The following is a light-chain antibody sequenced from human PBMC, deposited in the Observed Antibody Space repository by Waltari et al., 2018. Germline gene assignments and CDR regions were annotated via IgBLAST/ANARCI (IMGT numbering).Light chain of an antibody. V-gene: IGKV3-11*01. J-gene: IGKJ1*01. Sequence: SCRASQSMSKYLVWYQQRPGHAPRLLIYAASTRATGVPDRFSGSGYGTYFTLTISRLEPEDFAVYYCQNHERLPATFGQGTKVEIK. CDR1: QSMSKY. CDR2: AAS. CDR3: QNHERLPAT.